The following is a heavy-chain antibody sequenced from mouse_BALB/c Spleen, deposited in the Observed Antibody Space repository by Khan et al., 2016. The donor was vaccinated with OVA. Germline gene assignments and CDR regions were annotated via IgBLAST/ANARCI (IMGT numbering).Heavy chain of an antibody. CDR2: INTYTGEP. CDR3: ARPPYFSYTLDH. V-gene: IGHV9-3-1*01. Sequence: VQLKQSGPELKKPGETVKISCKASGYTFTNYGMNWVKQSPGKALKWMGWINTYTGEPTYADDFKGRFAFSLETSANTAYLQINNLKNEDTATYCCARPPYFSYTLDHWGQGTSVTVSS. D-gene: IGHD2-10*01. J-gene: IGHJ4*01. CDR1: GYTFTNYG.